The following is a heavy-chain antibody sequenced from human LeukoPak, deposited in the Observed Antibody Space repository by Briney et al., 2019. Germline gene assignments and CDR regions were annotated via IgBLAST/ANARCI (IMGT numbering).Heavy chain of an antibody. CDR3: ARFYDSSGYYYFDY. D-gene: IGHD3-22*01. V-gene: IGHV3-23*01. Sequence: GGSLRLSCAASGFTFTSNAMSWVRQAPGKGLEWVSAVRGSGHSTYYADSVKGRFTISRDNSKNTVYLQMNSLRAEDTAVYFCARFYDSSGYYYFDYWGQGTLGTVSS. CDR2: VRGSGHST. J-gene: IGHJ4*02. CDR1: GFTFTSNA.